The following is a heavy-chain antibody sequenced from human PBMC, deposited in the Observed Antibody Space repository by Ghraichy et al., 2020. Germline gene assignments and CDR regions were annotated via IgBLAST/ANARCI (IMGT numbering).Heavy chain of an antibody. D-gene: IGHD3-10*01. CDR1: GYTFTSYG. CDR3: ARDLGGYYYGSGSYYRHFDY. CDR2: ISAYNGNT. Sequence: ASVKVSCKASGYTFTSYGISWVRQAPGQGLEWMGWISAYNGNTNYAQKLQGRVTMTTDTSTSTAYMELRSLRSDDTAVYYCARDLGGYYYGSGSYYRHFDYWGQGTLVTVSS. J-gene: IGHJ4*02. V-gene: IGHV1-18*04.